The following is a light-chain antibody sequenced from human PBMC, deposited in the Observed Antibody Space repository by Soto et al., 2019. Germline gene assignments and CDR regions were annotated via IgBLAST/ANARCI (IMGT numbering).Light chain of an antibody. CDR2: DAS. V-gene: IGKV1-33*01. J-gene: IGKJ4*01. CDR3: QQYDNLPGT. Sequence: DIQMTQSPSSVSASVGDRVTITCQASQDISNYLNWYQQKPGKAPKLLIYDASNLETGVPSRFSGSGSGTDFTFTISSLQPEDIATYYCQQYDNLPGTFGGGTKVEIK. CDR1: QDISNY.